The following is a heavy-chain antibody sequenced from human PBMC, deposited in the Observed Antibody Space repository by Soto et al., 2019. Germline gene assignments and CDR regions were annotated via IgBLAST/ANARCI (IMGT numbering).Heavy chain of an antibody. CDR3: ARGRGAAADYFDF. V-gene: IGHV3-11*05. Sequence: QVQLVESGGGLVKPGGSLRLSCACSGFTFSDYYMTWISQAPGKGLEWVSYISSSTSHTNYADSVKGRFTISRDNAKNSRFLQMHSLRAEDTAVYYCARGRGAAADYFDFWGKGTLVTLSS. J-gene: IGHJ4*02. CDR2: ISSSTSHT. D-gene: IGHD6-13*01. CDR1: GFTFSDYY.